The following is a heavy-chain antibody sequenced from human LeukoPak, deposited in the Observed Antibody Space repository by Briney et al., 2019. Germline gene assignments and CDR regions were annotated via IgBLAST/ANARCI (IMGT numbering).Heavy chain of an antibody. CDR2: ISYDGSNK. Sequence: SGGSLRLSCAASGFTFSTFTMHWVRQAPGKGLEWVAVISYDGSNKNYADSVKGRFTISRDNSKNTLYLQMNSLRGEDTALYYCARQDDYSFDHWGQGTLVPVSS. J-gene: IGHJ4*02. CDR3: ARQDDYSFDH. D-gene: IGHD4-11*01. V-gene: IGHV3-30*04. CDR1: GFTFSTFT.